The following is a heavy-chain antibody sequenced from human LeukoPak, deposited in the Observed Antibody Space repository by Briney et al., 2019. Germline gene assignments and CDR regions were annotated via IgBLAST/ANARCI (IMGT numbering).Heavy chain of an antibody. CDR2: INPLRGIT. Sequence: ASVKVSCKASGYTFTDYYVHWVRQALGLGLEWMGIINPLRGITIYAQKFQGRVTMTSDTSTNTVYMELSSLISEDTAVYYCTRTIGYRPVAGLKEKWFDPWGQGTLVTVSS. J-gene: IGHJ5*02. CDR3: TRTIGYRPVAGLKEKWFDP. D-gene: IGHD6-19*01. CDR1: GYTFTDYY. V-gene: IGHV1-46*01.